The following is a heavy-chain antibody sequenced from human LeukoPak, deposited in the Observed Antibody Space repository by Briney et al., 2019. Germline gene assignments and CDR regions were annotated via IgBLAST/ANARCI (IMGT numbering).Heavy chain of an antibody. CDR2: IYTSGST. Sequence: SETLSLTCTVSGGSISSYYWSWIRQPAGKGLEWIGRIYTSGSTNYNPSLKSRVTMSVDTSKNQFSLKLSSVTAADTAVYYCARDQYSSGSGWFDPWGQGTLVTVSS. V-gene: IGHV4-4*07. D-gene: IGHD6-19*01. CDR3: ARDQYSSGSGWFDP. J-gene: IGHJ5*02. CDR1: GGSISSYY.